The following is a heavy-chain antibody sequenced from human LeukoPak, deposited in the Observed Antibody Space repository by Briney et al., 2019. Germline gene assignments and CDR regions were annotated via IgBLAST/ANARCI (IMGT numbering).Heavy chain of an antibody. CDR3: AKESYYCSSTSCYSDF. J-gene: IGHJ4*02. Sequence: PGGSLRLSCAASGFTFSSYAMSWVRQAPGKGLEWVSAISGSGGSTYYADSVKGRFTISRDNSKNTLYLQMNSLRAEDTAVYYCAKESYYCSSTSCYSDFGGQGTLVTVSS. V-gene: IGHV3-23*01. D-gene: IGHD2-2*01. CDR1: GFTFSSYA. CDR2: ISGSGGST.